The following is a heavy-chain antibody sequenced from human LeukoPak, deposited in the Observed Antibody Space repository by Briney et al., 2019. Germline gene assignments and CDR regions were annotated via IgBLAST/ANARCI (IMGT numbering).Heavy chain of an antibody. V-gene: IGHV3-21*01. CDR2: ISYTGTYI. CDR3: ARDNYYDILTGYYPFDY. J-gene: IGHJ4*02. Sequence: GGSLRLSCAASAFSLNAYNMNWVRQAPGKGLEWVSSISYTGTYIYYADSVKGRFTISRDNAQNSLYLQMNSLRAEDTAVYYCARDNYYDILTGYYPFDYWGQGTLVTVSS. D-gene: IGHD3-9*01. CDR1: AFSLNAYN.